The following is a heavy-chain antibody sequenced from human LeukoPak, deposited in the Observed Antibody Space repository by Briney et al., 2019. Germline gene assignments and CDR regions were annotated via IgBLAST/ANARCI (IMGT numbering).Heavy chain of an antibody. J-gene: IGHJ6*04. V-gene: IGHV3-21*01. CDR2: IGTSSNNI. CDR1: GLTFSRYN. CDR3: ARVGKEGISHHMDV. D-gene: IGHD3-3*02. Sequence: GGCLRLSCAASGLTFSRYNMNWVRQAPGKGLEWDSSIGTSSNNIYYTDSVKGRFTISRDNAKNSLYLQVDSLRVGDTAVYYCARVGKEGISHHMDVWGKGTTVTVSS.